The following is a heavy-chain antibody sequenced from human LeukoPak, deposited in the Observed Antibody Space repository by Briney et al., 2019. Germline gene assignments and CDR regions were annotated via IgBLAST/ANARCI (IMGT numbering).Heavy chain of an antibody. J-gene: IGHJ3*02. CDR2: ISGSGGNT. D-gene: IGHD3-10*01. Sequence: GGSLRLSCAASGFNFRSYGMSWVRQAPGKGLEWVSVISGSGGNTDYADSVKGRFTISRDNSKNTLYLQMNSLRAEDTAVYYCARGVRRLWFGEPTGAFDIWGQGTMVTVSS. V-gene: IGHV3-23*01. CDR1: GFNFRSYG. CDR3: ARGVRRLWFGEPTGAFDI.